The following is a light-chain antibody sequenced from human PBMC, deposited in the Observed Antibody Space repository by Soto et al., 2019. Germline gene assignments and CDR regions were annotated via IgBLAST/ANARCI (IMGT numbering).Light chain of an antibody. J-gene: IGKJ4*01. CDR1: QSINTY. CDR3: QQSFSAPLT. V-gene: IGKV1-39*01. Sequence: DIQMTQSPSSLSASVGDRVTISCRASQSINTYLNWYQQKPGKAPKLLIYDASSLQSGVPSRFSGSGSGTDFTLTVSSLQPEDFATYYCQQSFSAPLTFGGGTKVEIK. CDR2: DAS.